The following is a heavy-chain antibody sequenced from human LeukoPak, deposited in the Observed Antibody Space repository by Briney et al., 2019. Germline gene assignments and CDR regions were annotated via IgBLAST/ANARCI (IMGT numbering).Heavy chain of an antibody. J-gene: IGHJ5*02. D-gene: IGHD7-27*01. V-gene: IGHV4-59*11. Sequence: SETLSLTCTVSGGSISSPYWSWIRQPPGKGLEWIGYIYYSGSTNYNHSLKSRVTISVDTSKNQCSLKLSSVTAADTAVYYCAREQCNWGWVNWFDPWGQGTLVTVSS. CDR3: AREQCNWGWVNWFDP. CDR2: IYYSGST. CDR1: GGSISSPY.